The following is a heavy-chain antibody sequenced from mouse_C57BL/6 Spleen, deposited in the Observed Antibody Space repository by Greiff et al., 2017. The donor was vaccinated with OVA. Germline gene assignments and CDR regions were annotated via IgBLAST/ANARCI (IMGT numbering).Heavy chain of an antibody. CDR2: IDPETGGT. Sequence: QVQLKESGAELVRPGASVTLSCKASGYTFTDYEMHWVKQTPVHGLEWIGAIDPETGGTAYNQKFKGKAILTADKSSSTAYMELRSLTSEDSAVYYCTRSRVGRYYAMDYWGQGTSVTVSS. V-gene: IGHV1-15*01. CDR1: GYTFTDYE. J-gene: IGHJ4*01. D-gene: IGHD4-1*01. CDR3: TRSRVGRYYAMDY.